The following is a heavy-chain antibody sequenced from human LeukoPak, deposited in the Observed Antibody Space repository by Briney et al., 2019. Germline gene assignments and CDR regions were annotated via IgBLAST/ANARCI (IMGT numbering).Heavy chain of an antibody. CDR3: TRDEYGVGSNFFDY. J-gene: IGHJ4*02. CDR1: GFNFGDYA. Sequence: GGSLRLSCTASGFNFGDYAMSWFRQAPEKGLEGVGFITNKAFGGTAEYAASVKGRFTISRDDSRSIAYLQMDNLRTEDTGTYYCTRDEYGVGSNFFDYWGQGTLVTVST. D-gene: IGHD4-17*01. CDR2: ITNKAFGGTA. V-gene: IGHV3-49*03.